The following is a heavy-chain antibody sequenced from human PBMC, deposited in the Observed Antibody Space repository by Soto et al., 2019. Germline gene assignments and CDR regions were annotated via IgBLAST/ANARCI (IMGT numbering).Heavy chain of an antibody. V-gene: IGHV1-69*02. CDR2: IIPILGIA. CDR1: GGTFSSYT. J-gene: IGHJ3*02. D-gene: IGHD6-13*01. Sequence: QVQLVQSGAEVKKPGSSVKVSCKASGGTFSSYTISWVRQAPGQGLEWMGRIIPILGIANYAQKFQGRVTITADKSTSKAYVELSSLRSEDTAVYYCATGAGEQQLVYPNAFDIWGQGTMVTVSS. CDR3: ATGAGEQQLVYPNAFDI.